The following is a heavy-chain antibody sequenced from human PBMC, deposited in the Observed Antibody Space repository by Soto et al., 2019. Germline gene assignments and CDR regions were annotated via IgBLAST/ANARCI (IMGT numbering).Heavy chain of an antibody. V-gene: IGHV1-8*01. CDR2: MNPNSGNT. CDR1: GYTFTSYD. CDR3: ARVRQLKSNWFDP. J-gene: IGHJ5*02. D-gene: IGHD6-13*01. Sequence: ASVKVSCKASGYTFTSYDINWVLQATGQGLEWMGWMNPNSGNTGYAQKFQGRVTMTRNTSISTAYMELSSLRSEDTAVYYCARVRQLKSNWFDPWGQGTLVTVSS.